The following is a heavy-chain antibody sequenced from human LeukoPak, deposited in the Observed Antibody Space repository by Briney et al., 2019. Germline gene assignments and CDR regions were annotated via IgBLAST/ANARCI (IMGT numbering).Heavy chain of an antibody. J-gene: IGHJ3*02. CDR2: ISSSSSYI. Sequence: TGGSLRLSCAAAGFTFSSYSMNWVRQAPGKGLEWVSSISSSSSYIYYADSVKGRFTISRDNAKNSLYLQMDSLRAEDTAVYYCARDKRNDAFDIWGQGTMVTVSS. CDR3: ARDKRNDAFDI. CDR1: GFTFSSYS. V-gene: IGHV3-21*01.